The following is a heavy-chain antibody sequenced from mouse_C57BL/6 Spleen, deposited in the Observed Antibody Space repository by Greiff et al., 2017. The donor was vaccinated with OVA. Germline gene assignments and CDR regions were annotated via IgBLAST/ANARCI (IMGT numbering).Heavy chain of an antibody. CDR1: GFNIKDDY. CDR3: TTDGCSDY. V-gene: IGHV14-4*01. CDR2: IDPENGDT. J-gene: IGHJ2*01. Sequence: VHVKQSGAELVRPGASVKLSCTASGFNIKDDYMHWVKQRPEQGLEWIGWIDPENGDTEYASKFQGKATITADTSSNTAYLPLSSLTSEDTAVYYCTTDGCSDYWGQGTTLTVSS. D-gene: IGHD2-3*01.